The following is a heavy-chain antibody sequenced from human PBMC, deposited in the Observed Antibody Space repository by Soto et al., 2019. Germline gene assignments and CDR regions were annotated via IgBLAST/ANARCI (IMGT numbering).Heavy chain of an antibody. J-gene: IGHJ4*02. V-gene: IGHV4-34*01. Sequence: QVQLQQWGAGLLKPSETLSLTCAVYGGSFSGYYWSWIRQPPGKGLEWIGESNHSGSTNYNPSLKNRVTISVDTAKNQFSLKLSSVTAADTAVYYCARGPRYCSGGSCYSRFNYWGQGTLVTVSS. D-gene: IGHD2-15*01. CDR1: GGSFSGYY. CDR3: ARGPRYCSGGSCYSRFNY. CDR2: SNHSGST.